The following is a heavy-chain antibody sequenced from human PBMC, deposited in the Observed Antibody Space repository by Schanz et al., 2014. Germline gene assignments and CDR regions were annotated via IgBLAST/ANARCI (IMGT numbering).Heavy chain of an antibody. D-gene: IGHD5-12*01. J-gene: IGHJ4*02. CDR1: GYTFTSYG. V-gene: IGHV1-18*01. CDR3: ARAFGGYDPAGALDY. Sequence: QVQLVQSGAEVKKPGASVKVSCKASGYTFTSYGINWVRQAPGQGLEWMGWINVGNGNMKYSQKFQGRVTITRDTSASTAYMDLRSLRSDDTAVYYCARAFGGYDPAGALDYWGQGTLVTVSS. CDR2: INVGNGNM.